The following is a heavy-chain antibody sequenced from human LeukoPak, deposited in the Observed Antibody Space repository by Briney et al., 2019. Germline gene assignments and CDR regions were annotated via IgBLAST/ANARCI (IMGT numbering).Heavy chain of an antibody. CDR1: GFTFSSYA. CDR3: AKDRNGWGLTPPFDY. Sequence: GGSLRLSCAASGFTFSSYAMSWVRQAPGKGLEWVSAISGSGGSTYYADSVKGRFTISRDNSKNTLYLQMNSLRGEDTGVYYCAKDRNGWGLTPPFDYWGQGTLVTVSS. V-gene: IGHV3-23*01. D-gene: IGHD1-14*01. CDR2: ISGSGGST. J-gene: IGHJ4*02.